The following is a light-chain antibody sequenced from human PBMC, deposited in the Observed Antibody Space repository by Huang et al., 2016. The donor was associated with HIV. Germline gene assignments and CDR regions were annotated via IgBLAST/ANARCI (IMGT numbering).Light chain of an antibody. J-gene: IGKJ4*01. V-gene: IGKV3-20*01. CDR3: QQYGTSPLLT. Sequence: EIVLTQSPGTLSLSPGEVATLSCRASQSITSSFLAWYQQKPGQAPRLLIYGASNRATGIPDRFSGSGSGTDFTLTISRLEPEDFAMYYCQQYGTSPLLTFGGGTKVEIK. CDR2: GAS. CDR1: QSITSSF.